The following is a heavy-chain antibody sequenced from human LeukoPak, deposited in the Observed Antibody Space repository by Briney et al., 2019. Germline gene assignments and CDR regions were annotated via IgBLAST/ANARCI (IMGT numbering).Heavy chain of an antibody. Sequence: HPGGSLRLSCAAPGFTFRTYGMHWVRQAPGKGLEWVAVIWYDGSDKYYADSVKGRFTISRDNSKNTLYLQMNSLRAEDTAVYYCARPFGGSGWYYDYWGQGTLVTVSS. D-gene: IGHD6-19*01. CDR3: ARPFGGSGWYYDY. CDR1: GFTFRTYG. V-gene: IGHV3-33*01. CDR2: IWYDGSDK. J-gene: IGHJ4*02.